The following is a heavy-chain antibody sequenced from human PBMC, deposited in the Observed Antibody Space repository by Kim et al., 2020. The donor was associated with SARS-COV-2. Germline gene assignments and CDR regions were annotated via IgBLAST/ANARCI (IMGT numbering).Heavy chain of an antibody. CDR2: KT. V-gene: IGHV1-3*01. Sequence: KTKDYQEFKGSIPITRDTSANTAYMDLSSLTSEDTAIYYCARDMNPTVYDYWGQGTLVTVSS. J-gene: IGHJ4*02. D-gene: IGHD4-4*01. CDR3: ARDMNPTVYDY.